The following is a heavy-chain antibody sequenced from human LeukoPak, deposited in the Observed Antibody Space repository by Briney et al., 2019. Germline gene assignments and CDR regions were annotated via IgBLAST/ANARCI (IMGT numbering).Heavy chain of an antibody. D-gene: IGHD2-2*02. Sequence: GGSLRLSCAASGFTFTASAMSWVRQAPGKGLEWVSSISSSSSYIYYADSVKGRFTISRDNAKNSLYLQMNSLRAEDTAVYYCAGRSGYCSSSSCYKDYWGQGTLVTVSS. CDR2: ISSSSSYI. CDR3: AGRSGYCSSSSCYKDY. J-gene: IGHJ4*02. V-gene: IGHV3-21*01. CDR1: GFTFTASA.